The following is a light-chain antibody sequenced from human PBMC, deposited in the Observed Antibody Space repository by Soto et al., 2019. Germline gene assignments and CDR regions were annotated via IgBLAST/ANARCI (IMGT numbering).Light chain of an antibody. CDR2: KAS. V-gene: IGKV1-5*03. J-gene: IGKJ2*01. CDR1: QSISSW. Sequence: DIQMTQSPYTLSASVGDRVTITCRASQSISSWLAWYQQKPGKAPKLLIYKASSLESGVPSRFSGSGSGTEFTLTISSLQPDDFATYYCQQYNSFGQGTKLEIK. CDR3: QQYNS.